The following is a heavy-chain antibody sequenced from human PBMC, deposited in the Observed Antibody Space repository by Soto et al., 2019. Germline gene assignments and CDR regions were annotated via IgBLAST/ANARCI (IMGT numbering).Heavy chain of an antibody. CDR1: GFTFSSCV. D-gene: IGHD3-10*01. Sequence: EVQLLESGGGLVQPGGSLRLSCAASGFTFSSCVMNWVRQAPGKGLEWVSTISGSGGGTYYADSVKGRFTISRDNSKNTLYLQMNSLRAEDTAVYYCAKDLLRGSGSSRNYFDYWGQGTLVTVSS. CDR2: ISGSGGGT. V-gene: IGHV3-23*01. CDR3: AKDLLRGSGSSRNYFDY. J-gene: IGHJ4*02.